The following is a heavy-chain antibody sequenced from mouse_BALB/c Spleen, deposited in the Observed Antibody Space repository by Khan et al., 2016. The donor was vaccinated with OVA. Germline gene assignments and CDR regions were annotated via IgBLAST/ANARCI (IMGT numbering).Heavy chain of an antibody. V-gene: IGHV5-17*02. D-gene: IGHD1-1*01. CDR2: ISGDTSTI. CDR3: ATSYFYGYYFDY. J-gene: IGHJ2*01. Sequence: EVQLQESGGGLVQPGGSRKLSCAASGFTFSNYGMHWVRQAPEKGLEWVAFISGDTSTIYYADTVKGRFTISRDNPKNTLFLQMTSLMSEDTARYYYATSYFYGYYFDYWGPGTTLTVSS. CDR1: GFTFSNYG.